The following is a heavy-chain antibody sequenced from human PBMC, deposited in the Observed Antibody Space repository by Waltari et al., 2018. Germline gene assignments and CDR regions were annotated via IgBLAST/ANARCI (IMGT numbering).Heavy chain of an antibody. J-gene: IGHJ3*01. CDR3: LKKNDEVYDRNGLVYDAFDV. Sequence: EVQLVESGGGLVHPGRSLRRSCAASGFTFDDYAMHWVCQAPGKGLEWVAGINWNSDSIGYGDAVKGRFTISRDNARNSLYLQMNSLTTEDTAVYYCLKKNDEVYDRNGLVYDAFDVWGQGTMVTVST. CDR2: INWNSDSI. D-gene: IGHD3-22*01. CDR1: GFTFDDYA. V-gene: IGHV3-9*01.